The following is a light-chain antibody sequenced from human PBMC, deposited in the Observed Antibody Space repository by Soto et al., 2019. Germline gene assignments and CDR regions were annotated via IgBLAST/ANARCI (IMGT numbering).Light chain of an antibody. CDR3: QQSYSTPIT. Sequence: DIQMTQSPSSLSASVGDRVTITCQASQDISNHLNWYQQKPGKAPRLLIYDASNLETGVPSRFSGSGSGTDFSLTIRSLQPEDFATYYCQQSYSTPITFGQGTRLEIK. CDR1: QDISNH. CDR2: DAS. J-gene: IGKJ5*01. V-gene: IGKV1-39*01.